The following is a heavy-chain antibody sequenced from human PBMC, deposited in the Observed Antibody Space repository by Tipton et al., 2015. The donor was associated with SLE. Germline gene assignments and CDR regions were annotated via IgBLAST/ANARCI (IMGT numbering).Heavy chain of an antibody. CDR3: ARGHLHLTYYFDY. CDR1: GYSISSGYY. CDR2: IYTSGST. J-gene: IGHJ4*02. Sequence: TLSLTCAVSGYSISSGYYWSWFRQPAGKGLEWIGRIYTSGSTNYNPSLKSRVTMSVDTSKNQFSLKLSSVTAADTAVYYCARGHLHLTYYFDYWGQGTLVTVPS. D-gene: IGHD3-16*01. V-gene: IGHV4-61*02.